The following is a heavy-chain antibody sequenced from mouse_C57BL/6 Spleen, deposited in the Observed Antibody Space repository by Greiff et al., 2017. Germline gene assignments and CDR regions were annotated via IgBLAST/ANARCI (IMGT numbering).Heavy chain of an antibody. CDR1: GFTFSDYG. J-gene: IGHJ2*01. CDR2: ISSGSSTI. V-gene: IGHV5-17*01. D-gene: IGHD4-1*01. Sequence: EVMLVESGGGLVKPGGSLKLSCAASGFTFSDYGMHWVRQAPEKGLEWVAYISSGSSTIYYADTVKGRFTISRDNAKNTLFLQMTSLRSEDTAMYYCAKPGTSVFDYWGQGTTLTVSS. CDR3: AKPGTSVFDY.